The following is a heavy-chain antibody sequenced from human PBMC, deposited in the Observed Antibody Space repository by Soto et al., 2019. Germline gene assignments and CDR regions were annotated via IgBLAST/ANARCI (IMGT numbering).Heavy chain of an antibody. J-gene: IGHJ6*02. CDR2: ISYDGSNK. D-gene: IGHD6-6*01. Sequence: GGSLRLSCAASGFTFSSYAMHWVRQAPGKGLEWAAVISYDGSNKYYADSVKGRFTISRDNSKNTLYLQMNSLRAEDTAVYYCARDGKYSSSSRPYYYYGMDVWGQGTTVTVSS. V-gene: IGHV3-30-3*01. CDR3: ARDGKYSSSSRPYYYYGMDV. CDR1: GFTFSSYA.